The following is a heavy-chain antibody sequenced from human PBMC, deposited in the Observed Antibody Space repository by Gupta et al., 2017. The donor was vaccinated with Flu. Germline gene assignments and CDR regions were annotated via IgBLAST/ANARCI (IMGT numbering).Heavy chain of an antibody. CDR2: ISAYNGNT. D-gene: IGHD6-19*01. CDR1: VYTFTSYA. V-gene: IGHV1-18*01. CDR3: ARGTSQYSSGWYPDY. J-gene: IGHJ4*02. Sequence: VQLVQSGAEVKKPGASVKVSCKASVYTFTSYAISWVRQAPGQGLEWMGWISAYNGNTNTAKKLQGRVTMTTDTSTSTAYMQLRSLRSDDTAVYYCARGTSQYSSGWYPDYWGQGTLVTVSS.